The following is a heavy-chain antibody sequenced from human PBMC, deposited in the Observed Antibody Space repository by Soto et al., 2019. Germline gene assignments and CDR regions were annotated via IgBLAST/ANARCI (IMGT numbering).Heavy chain of an antibody. CDR1: GASVSSGGYY. CDR3: ARDRHLSEVPHGGYYYYGMDV. CDR2: IYYRGSP. D-gene: IGHD2-2*01. Sequence: SETLSLTCSVSGASVSSGGYYLTWIRQHPGKDLEWIGFIYYRGSPYYNPSLKSRVTISADTSRNQFSLKVTSVTAADTAVYYCARDRHLSEVPHGGYYYYGMDVWGQGTTVTVSS. J-gene: IGHJ6*02. V-gene: IGHV4-31*03.